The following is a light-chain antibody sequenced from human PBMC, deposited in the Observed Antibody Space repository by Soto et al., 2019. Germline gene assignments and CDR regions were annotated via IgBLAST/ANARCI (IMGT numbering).Light chain of an antibody. CDR2: GAS. V-gene: IGKV3-20*01. J-gene: IGKJ5*01. CDR1: QSVSSAY. CDR3: QQYGSSPPSVT. Sequence: EIVLTQSPGTLSLSPGERVTLSCRASQSVSSAYLAWYQQKRGQAPRLLIYGASNRATGIPDRFSGSGSGIDFTLTISRLEPEDFAVYYCQQYGSSPPSVTFGQGTRLEI.